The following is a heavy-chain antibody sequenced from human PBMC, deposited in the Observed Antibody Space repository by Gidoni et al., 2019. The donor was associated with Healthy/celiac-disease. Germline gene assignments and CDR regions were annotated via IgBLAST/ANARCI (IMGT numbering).Heavy chain of an antibody. Sequence: QVQLQESGPGLVKPSEPLSLTCAVSGYSISRGYYWGWIRQPPGKGLEWIGSIYHSGSTYYNPSLKGRVTISVDTSKNQFSLKLSSVTAADTAVYYCARAGIRGVIYNYYGMDVWGQGTTVTVSS. V-gene: IGHV4-38-2*01. J-gene: IGHJ6*02. CDR2: IYHSGST. CDR3: ARAGIRGVIYNYYGMDV. CDR1: GYSISRGYY. D-gene: IGHD3-10*01.